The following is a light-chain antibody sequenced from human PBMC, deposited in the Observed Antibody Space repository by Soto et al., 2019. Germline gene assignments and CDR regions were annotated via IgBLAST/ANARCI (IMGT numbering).Light chain of an antibody. CDR2: VNS. CDR3: SSYTSSDTPYA. V-gene: IGLV2-14*01. CDR1: SSDVGDYKY. Sequence: QSALTQPASVSGSPGQSITISCTGTSSDVGDYKYVSWYQQHPDKAPKLIIFVNSNRPSGVSNRFSGSKSGNTASLTISGLQAEDEADYYCSSYTSSDTPYAFGTGTKVTVL. J-gene: IGLJ1*01.